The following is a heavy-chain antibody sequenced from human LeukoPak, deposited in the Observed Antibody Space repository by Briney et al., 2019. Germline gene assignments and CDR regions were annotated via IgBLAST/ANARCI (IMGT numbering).Heavy chain of an antibody. CDR3: ARDGAAAGSDYYYYMDV. Sequence: PGGSLRLSCAASGFTFSSYSMNWVRQAPGKGLEWVSSISSSSSYIYYADSVKGRFTISRDNAKNSLYLQMNSLRAEDTAVYYCARDGAAAGSDYYYYMDVWGKGTTVTVSS. V-gene: IGHV3-21*01. D-gene: IGHD6-13*01. J-gene: IGHJ6*03. CDR1: GFTFSSYS. CDR2: ISSSSSYI.